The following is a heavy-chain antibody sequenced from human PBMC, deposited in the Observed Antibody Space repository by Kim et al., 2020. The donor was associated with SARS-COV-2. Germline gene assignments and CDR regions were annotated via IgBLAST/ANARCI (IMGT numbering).Heavy chain of an antibody. CDR2: ITGNGAVT. CDR3: AKRGVDAVMGRLCDY. Sequence: GGSLRLSCAASGFTFSTYGMSWVRQAPGKGLEWVSAITGNGAVTYYADSVKGRFAISRDNSKNTLYLQMNNLRDEDTAIYYCAKRGVDAVMGRLCDYWV. D-gene: IGHD5-18*01. J-gene: IGHJ4*01. CDR1: GFTFSTYG. V-gene: IGHV3-23*01.